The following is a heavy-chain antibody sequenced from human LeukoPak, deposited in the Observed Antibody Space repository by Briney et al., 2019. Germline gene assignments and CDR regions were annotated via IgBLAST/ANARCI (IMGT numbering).Heavy chain of an antibody. CDR1: GFTFGDYY. CDR3: ARDSGYFDWLEHDY. V-gene: IGHV3-11*01. D-gene: IGHD3-9*01. Sequence: GGSLRLSCAASGFTFGDYYMSWIRQAPGKGLEWVSYISGSDSTIYYADSVKGRFTISRDNAKSSLYLQMNSLRAEDTAVYYCARDSGYFDWLEHDYWGQGTLVTVSS. J-gene: IGHJ4*02. CDR2: ISGSDSTI.